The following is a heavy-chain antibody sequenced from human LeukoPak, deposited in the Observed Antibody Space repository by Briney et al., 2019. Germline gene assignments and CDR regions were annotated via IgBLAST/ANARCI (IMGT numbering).Heavy chain of an antibody. CDR3: ARAEVSLGYYDILTGYASRMDV. V-gene: IGHV1-18*01. CDR2: ISAYNGNT. J-gene: IGHJ6*03. CDR1: GYTFTSYG. D-gene: IGHD3-9*01. Sequence: ASVKVSCKASGYTFTSYGISWVRQAPGQGLEWMGWISAYNGNTNYAQKLQGRVTMTTDTSTSTAYMELRSLRSDDTAVYYCARAEVSLGYYDILTGYASRMDVWGKGTTVTISS.